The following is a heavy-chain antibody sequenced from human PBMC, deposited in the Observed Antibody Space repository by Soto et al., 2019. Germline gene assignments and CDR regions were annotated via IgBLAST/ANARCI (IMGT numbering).Heavy chain of an antibody. CDR1: GFTFSDNL. CDR3: ARDIQSVGPRANDAFDV. CDR2: LNPDTGNT. J-gene: IGHJ3*01. V-gene: IGHV1-3*01. Sequence: QVQLVQSGAELKKPGASVNISCTASGFTFSDNLINWVRQVPGQGLEWMGWLNPDTGNTRYSETFQGTVTISRHPSASLADLELSGLENEATALYFCARDIQSVGPRANDAFDVWGQVTMITVSS. D-gene: IGHD5-18*01.